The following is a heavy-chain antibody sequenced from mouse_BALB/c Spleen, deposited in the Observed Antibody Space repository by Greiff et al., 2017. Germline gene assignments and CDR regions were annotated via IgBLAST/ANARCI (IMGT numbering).Heavy chain of an antibody. CDR1: GYTFTSYY. CDR2: IYPGDGST. Sequence: VQLQQSGAELVKPGASVKMSCKASGYTFTSYYIHWVKQRPGQGLEWIGWIYPGDGSTKYNEKFKGKTTLTADKSSSTAYMLLSSLTSEDSAIYFCARERPYYYAMDYWGQGTSVTVSS. CDR3: ARERPYYYAMDY. J-gene: IGHJ4*01. V-gene: IGHV1S56*01.